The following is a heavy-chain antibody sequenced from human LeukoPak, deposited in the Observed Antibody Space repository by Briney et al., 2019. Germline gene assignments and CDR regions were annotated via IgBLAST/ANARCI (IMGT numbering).Heavy chain of an antibody. CDR2: INAGNGNT. CDR3: ARSGFGGGVSFDS. J-gene: IGHJ5*01. D-gene: IGHD3-16*01. Sequence: ASVKVSCKASGYTFTSYAMHWVRQAPGQRLEWMGWINAGNGNTKYSQEFQGRVTITRDTSASTAYMELSSLRSEDTAVYCCARSGFGGGVSFDSWGQGTLVTVS. V-gene: IGHV1-3*03. CDR1: GYTFTSYA.